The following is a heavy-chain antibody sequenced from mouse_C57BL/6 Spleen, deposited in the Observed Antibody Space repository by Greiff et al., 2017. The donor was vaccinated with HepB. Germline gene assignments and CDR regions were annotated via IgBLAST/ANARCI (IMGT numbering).Heavy chain of an antibody. D-gene: IGHD1-1*01. J-gene: IGHJ3*01. CDR1: GFNIKDYY. Sequence: EVQLQQSGAELVRPGASVKLSCTASGFNIKDYYMHWVKQRPEQGLEWIGRIDPEDGDTEYAPKFQGKATMPADTSSNTAYLQLSSLTSEDTAVYYCTTDYYGSSAAWVAYWGQGTLVTVSA. CDR3: TTDYYGSSAAWVAY. CDR2: IDPEDGDT. V-gene: IGHV14-1*01.